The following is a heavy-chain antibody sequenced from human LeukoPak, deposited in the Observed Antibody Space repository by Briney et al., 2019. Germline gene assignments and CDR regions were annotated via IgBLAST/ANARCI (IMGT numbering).Heavy chain of an antibody. Sequence: SVKVSCKTSGGTFSSSAITLVRQAPGQGLEWMGRIIPVLNITTYAQKFQGSVTITADTSTSTVYMELSSLRSEETAVYYCAREWVSGYYYGMDVWGQGTTVTVSS. J-gene: IGHJ6*02. V-gene: IGHV1-69*04. CDR3: AREWVSGYYYGMDV. CDR2: IIPVLNIT. D-gene: IGHD1-26*01. CDR1: GGTFSSSA.